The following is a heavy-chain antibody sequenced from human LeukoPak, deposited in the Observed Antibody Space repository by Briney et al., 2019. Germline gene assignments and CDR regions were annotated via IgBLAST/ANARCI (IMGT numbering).Heavy chain of an antibody. CDR1: GGTFTSYA. D-gene: IGHD6-6*01. CDR2: IIPIFGTA. J-gene: IGHJ4*02. Sequence: GASVKVSCKASGGTFTSYAISWGRQAPGQGLEWMGGIIPIFGTANYAQKFQGRVTITADKATSTAYIELSSLRSEDTAVYYCARGVARSSKFHFSYYFDYWGQGTLVTVSS. V-gene: IGHV1-69*06. CDR3: ARGVARSSKFHFSYYFDY.